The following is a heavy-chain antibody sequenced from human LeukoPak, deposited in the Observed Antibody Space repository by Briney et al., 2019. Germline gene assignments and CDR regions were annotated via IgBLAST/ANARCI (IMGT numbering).Heavy chain of an antibody. CDR3: ARDSLYYYGSGSYSY. J-gene: IGHJ4*02. Sequence: GGSLRLSCAASGFTFSSYSMNWVRQAPGKGLEWVSSISSSSSTIYYADSVKGRFTISRDNAKNSLYLQMNSLRDEDTAVYYCARDSLYYYGSGSYSYWGQGTLVTVSS. CDR2: ISSSSSTI. D-gene: IGHD3-10*01. CDR1: GFTFSSYS. V-gene: IGHV3-48*02.